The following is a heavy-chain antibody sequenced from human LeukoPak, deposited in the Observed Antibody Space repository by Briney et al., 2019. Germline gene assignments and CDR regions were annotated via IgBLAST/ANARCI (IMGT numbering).Heavy chain of an antibody. Sequence: GSLRLSCTASGFTVSSNYMSWVRQAPGKGLEWVSVIRSDGSTNHADSVKDRFTISRDNSKNTLYLQMNNLRAEDTAMYYCAREMYSGMYNDAFDIWGQGTKVTVSS. V-gene: IGHV3-53*01. CDR1: GFTVSSNY. CDR2: IRSDGST. J-gene: IGHJ3*02. D-gene: IGHD1-26*01. CDR3: AREMYSGMYNDAFDI.